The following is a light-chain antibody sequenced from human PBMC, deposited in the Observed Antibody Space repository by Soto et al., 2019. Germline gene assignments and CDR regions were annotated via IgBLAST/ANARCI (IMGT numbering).Light chain of an antibody. CDR2: VVT. CDR1: SIDVGDSDF. J-gene: IGLJ1*01. V-gene: IGLV2-11*01. Sequence: QSALTQPRSVSGSPGQSVTISCTGTSIDVGDSDFVSWYQQHPGKAPKLMIYVVTKRPSGVPDRFSGSKSGNTASLTISGLQDEDEADYYCSSFAATHTYIFGIGTKVTVL. CDR3: SSFAATHTYI.